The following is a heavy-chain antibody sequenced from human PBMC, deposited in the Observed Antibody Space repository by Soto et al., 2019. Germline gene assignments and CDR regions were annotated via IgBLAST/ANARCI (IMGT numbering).Heavy chain of an antibody. V-gene: IGHV3-23*01. CDR3: AKLTYPSDTTGFYYERVSGWIDS. J-gene: IGHJ5*01. Sequence: GGSLRLSCAASGFAFSRYAMSWVRQAPGKGLEWVSGISASGGTANLADSVEGRCTISRDNSKSTLYLQMNSLRAEDTAVYYCAKLTYPSDTTGFYYERVSGWIDSWGQGT. CDR1: GFAFSRYA. CDR2: ISASGGTA. D-gene: IGHD3-22*01.